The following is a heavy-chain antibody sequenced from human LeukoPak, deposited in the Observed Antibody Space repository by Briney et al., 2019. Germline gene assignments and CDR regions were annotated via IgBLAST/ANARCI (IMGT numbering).Heavy chain of an antibody. CDR2: ISYDGSDK. Sequence: GGSLRLSCSASGFTVINNYMSWVRQAPGKGLEWVAVISYDGSDKYYADSVKGRFTISRDNSKNALYLQMNSLRAEDTAVYYCSLQSAFDIWGQGTMVTVSS. CDR3: SLQSAFDI. CDR1: GFTVINNY. J-gene: IGHJ3*02. V-gene: IGHV3-30*03.